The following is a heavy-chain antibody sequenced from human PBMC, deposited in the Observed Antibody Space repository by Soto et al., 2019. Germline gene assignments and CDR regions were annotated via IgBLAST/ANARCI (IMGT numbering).Heavy chain of an antibody. D-gene: IGHD3-3*01. V-gene: IGHV1-46*01. Sequence: QVQLVQSGAEVKKPGASVKVSCKASGYTFTSYYMHWVRQAPGQGLEWMGIINPSGGSTSYAQKFQGRVNMTRDTSTRTVYMELSSLRSEDTAVYYCARERYDFWSGYYTGHYGMDVWGQGTTVTVSS. CDR3: ARERYDFWSGYYTGHYGMDV. CDR1: GYTFTSYY. J-gene: IGHJ6*02. CDR2: INPSGGST.